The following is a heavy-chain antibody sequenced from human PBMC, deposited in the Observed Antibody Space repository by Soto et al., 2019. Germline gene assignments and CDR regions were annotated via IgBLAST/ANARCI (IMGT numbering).Heavy chain of an antibody. CDR2: ISSSSSTI. CDR3: ARVIWSGHLTSDL. Sequence: EVQVVESGGGLVQPGGSLRLSCAASGFTFSSNSMNWVRQAPGKGLEWISYISSSSSTIYADSVKGRVTISRDNAKNSLYLQMNSLRDEDKAVYYCARVIWSGHLTSDLWGQGTLVTVSS. V-gene: IGHV3-48*02. D-gene: IGHD3-3*01. J-gene: IGHJ5*02. CDR1: GFTFSSNS.